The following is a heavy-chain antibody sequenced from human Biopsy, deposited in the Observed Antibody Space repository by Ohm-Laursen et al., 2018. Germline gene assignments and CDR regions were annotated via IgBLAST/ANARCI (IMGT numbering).Heavy chain of an antibody. CDR1: GYTFTSYD. CDR2: LNPVRGNS. Sequence: ASVKVSCKSSGYTFTSYDITWVRQASGQGPEWIGWLNPVRGNSNFGQKFRGRVTVTSDTSISTAYMELSGLTSDDTATYYCGRAVRNQLLTDPWGQGTLVTVTS. J-gene: IGHJ5*02. V-gene: IGHV1-8*01. D-gene: IGHD1-7*01. CDR3: GRAVRNQLLTDP.